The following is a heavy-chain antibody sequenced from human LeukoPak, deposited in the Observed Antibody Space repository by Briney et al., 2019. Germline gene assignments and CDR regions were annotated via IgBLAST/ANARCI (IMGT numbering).Heavy chain of an antibody. V-gene: IGHV5-51*01. CDR2: IYPGDSDT. Sequence: GESLKISCKGPGYSFTSYWIGWVRQMPGKGLEWMGIIYPGDSDTRYSPSFQGQVTISADKSISTAYLQWSSLKASDTAMYYCARQSGMKYYDFWSGYYPDYWGQGTLVTVSS. D-gene: IGHD3-3*01. CDR3: ARQSGMKYYDFWSGYYPDY. CDR1: GYSFTSYW. J-gene: IGHJ4*02.